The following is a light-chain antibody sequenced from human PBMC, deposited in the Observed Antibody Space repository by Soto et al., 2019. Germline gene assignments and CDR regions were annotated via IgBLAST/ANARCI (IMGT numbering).Light chain of an antibody. CDR1: QNVSSN. Sequence: DIVLTQSPATLSLSPGERATLSCWASQNVSSNLAWYQQRPGQAPRLLISDASNRATGIPARFSGSGSGTDFTLTISSLEPEDFAVYYCQQRSNWPPYTFGQGTKLEIK. V-gene: IGKV3-11*01. J-gene: IGKJ2*01. CDR2: DAS. CDR3: QQRSNWPPYT.